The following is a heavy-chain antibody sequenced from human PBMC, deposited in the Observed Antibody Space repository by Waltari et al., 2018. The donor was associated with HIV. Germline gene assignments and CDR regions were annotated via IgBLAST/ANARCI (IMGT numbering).Heavy chain of an antibody. V-gene: IGHV4-39*01. J-gene: IGHJ4*02. CDR3: ARPARDIGGGSNFDS. D-gene: IGHD2-15*01. Sequence: QLQLQESGPGLVKASETLSLTCTVSGGSISSDNAYWGWIRQPPGKGLEWMGNIFYPGGTYYNPSLKSRLTMSVDTSKNQFSLKLSSVTAADTALYYCARPARDIGGGSNFDSWGQGTLVTVSS. CDR2: IFYPGGT. CDR1: GGSISSDNAY.